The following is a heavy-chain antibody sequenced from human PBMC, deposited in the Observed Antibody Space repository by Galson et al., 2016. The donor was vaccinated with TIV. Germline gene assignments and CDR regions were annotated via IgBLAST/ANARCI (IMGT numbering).Heavy chain of an antibody. V-gene: IGHV3-74*01. Sequence: SLRLSCAASGFTFSTYWMNWVRQAPGKGLVWVSRISGYGTRTNYADSVKGRFTISRDNAKNTLYLQMNSLSADDTAVYYCARRGNYRADAFDVWGQGTTGTVSS. CDR2: ISGYGTRT. CDR3: ARRGNYRADAFDV. J-gene: IGHJ3*01. CDR1: GFTFSTYW. D-gene: IGHD1-7*01.